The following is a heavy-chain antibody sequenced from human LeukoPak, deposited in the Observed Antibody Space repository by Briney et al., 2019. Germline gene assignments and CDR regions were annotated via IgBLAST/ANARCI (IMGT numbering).Heavy chain of an antibody. CDR2: IKQDGGEI. J-gene: IGHJ6*02. CDR1: GFTFTNYA. Sequence: PGGSLRLSCAASGFTFTNYAMNWVRQAPGKGLEWVANIKQDGGEIYYVDSVKGRFTISRDNARNSVYLQMTSLRVEDTAVYYCARALDVWGQGTAVTVSS. V-gene: IGHV3-7*03. CDR3: ARALDV.